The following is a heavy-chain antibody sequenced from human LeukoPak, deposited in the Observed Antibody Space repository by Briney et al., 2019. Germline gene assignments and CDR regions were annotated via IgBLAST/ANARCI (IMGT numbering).Heavy chain of an antibody. CDR2: INYSGST. CDR3: AREGVMTGYCSSTSCSKAFDI. D-gene: IGHD2-2*01. V-gene: IGHV4-39*07. CDR1: GGSISSNNYY. J-gene: IGHJ3*02. Sequence: SETLSLTCTVSGGSISSNNYYWAWIRQPPGKGLEWIATINYSGSTYYNPSLKSRVTISVDTSKNQFSLRLSSVTSADTAVYYCAREGVMTGYCSSTSCSKAFDIWGQGTMVTVSS.